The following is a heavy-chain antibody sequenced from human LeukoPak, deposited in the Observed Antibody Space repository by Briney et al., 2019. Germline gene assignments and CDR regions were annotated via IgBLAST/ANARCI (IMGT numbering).Heavy chain of an antibody. D-gene: IGHD3-22*01. CDR3: ARALYFSSGYRRFDY. CDR2: ISSSGSAI. CDR1: GFTFSSYE. V-gene: IGHV3-48*03. Sequence: PGGSLRLSCAASGFTFSSYEMNWVRQAPGKGLEWVSYISSSGSAIYYADSVKGRFTISRDNAKNSLYLQMNSLRAEDTAVYYCARALYFSSGYRRFDYWGQGTLVTVSS. J-gene: IGHJ4*02.